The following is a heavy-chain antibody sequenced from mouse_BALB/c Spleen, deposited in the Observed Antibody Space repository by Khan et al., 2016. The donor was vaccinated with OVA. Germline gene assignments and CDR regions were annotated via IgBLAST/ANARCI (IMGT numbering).Heavy chain of an antibody. Sequence: QVQLKESGAELAKPGASVKMSCKASGYTFTSYWMHWVKQRPGQGLEWIGYIDPSTDYTEYNQKFKDKATLTADKSSSTAYMQLTSLTSEDSAVYYCVNHGSSSAWFTYWGQGTLVTVSA. V-gene: IGHV1-7*01. CDR2: IDPSTDYT. CDR3: VNHGSSSAWFTY. J-gene: IGHJ3*01. D-gene: IGHD1-1*01. CDR1: GYTFTSYW.